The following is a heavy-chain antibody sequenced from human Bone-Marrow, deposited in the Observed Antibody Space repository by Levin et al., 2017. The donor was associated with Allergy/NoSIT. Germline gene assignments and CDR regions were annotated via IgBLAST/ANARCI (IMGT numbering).Heavy chain of an antibody. Sequence: SGPTLVKPTQTLTLTCTFSEFSLSTSGVAVGWIRQPPGKALEWLALVYWDDDKRYSPSLKTRLTITKDTSRSQVGLTMTNMDPVDTATYYGAHTGGLDGNGYGVRFEYWGQGTLVTVAA. CDR3: AHTGGLDGNGYGVRFEY. V-gene: IGHV2-5*02. CDR2: VYWDDDK. CDR1: EFSLSTSGVA. J-gene: IGHJ4*02. D-gene: IGHD5-12*01.